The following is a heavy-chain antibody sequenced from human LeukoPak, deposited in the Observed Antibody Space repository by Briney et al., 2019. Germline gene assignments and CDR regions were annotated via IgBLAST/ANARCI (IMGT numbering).Heavy chain of an antibody. CDR3: ARLPDYGDYGDDY. Sequence: SVKVSCKASGGTFSSYAISWVRQAPGQGLEWMGGIIPIFGTANYAQKFQGRVTFTADESTSTAYMELSSLRSEDTAVYYCARLPDYGDYGDDYWGQGTLVTVSS. CDR2: IIPIFGTA. V-gene: IGHV1-69*13. D-gene: IGHD4-17*01. J-gene: IGHJ4*02. CDR1: GGTFSSYA.